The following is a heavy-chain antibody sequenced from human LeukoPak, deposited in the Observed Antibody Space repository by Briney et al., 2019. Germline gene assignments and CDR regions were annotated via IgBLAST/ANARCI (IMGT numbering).Heavy chain of an antibody. CDR3: ARKKVEVVATYDY. D-gene: IGHD5-12*01. CDR1: GYSFSAYY. V-gene: IGHV1-2*02. J-gene: IGHJ4*02. Sequence: ASVKVSCRASGYSFSAYYVHWVRQAPGQGLEWMGWMNPHSGAPTYAQKFKGRVTMTRDTSSSTDYMELSSLTSDDTAVYYCARKKVEVVATYDYWGQGTHITVSS. CDR2: MNPHSGAP.